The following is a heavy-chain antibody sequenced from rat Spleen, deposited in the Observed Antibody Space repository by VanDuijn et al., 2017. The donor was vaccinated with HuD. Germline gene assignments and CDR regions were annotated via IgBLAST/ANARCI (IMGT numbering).Heavy chain of an antibody. Sequence: QVQLKESGPGLVQPSPTLSLTRTVSGFSLTSYNVPWVRQPPGKGLEWMGRMRYNGDISYNSGLKSRLSISRDTSKNQVFLKMNSLQTDDTGTYYCSRERTTGMLDYWGQGVMVTVSS. CDR1: GFSLTSYN. J-gene: IGHJ2*01. D-gene: IGHD1-7*01. CDR2: MRYNGDI. CDR3: SRERTTGMLDY. V-gene: IGHV2-63*01.